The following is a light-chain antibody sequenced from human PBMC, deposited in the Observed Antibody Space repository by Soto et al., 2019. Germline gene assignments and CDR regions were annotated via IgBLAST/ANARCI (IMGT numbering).Light chain of an antibody. CDR3: CSYAGSDTWV. CDR2: GVN. V-gene: IGLV2-11*01. CDR1: SSDVGGYNY. Sequence: QSALTQPRSVSGYPGQSVTISCTGTSSDVGGYNYVSWYQQHPGKAPKVMIYGVNKRPSGVPDRFSGSQSGSTASLTISGLQAEDEADYYCCSYAGSDTWVVGGGTQLTVL. J-gene: IGLJ3*02.